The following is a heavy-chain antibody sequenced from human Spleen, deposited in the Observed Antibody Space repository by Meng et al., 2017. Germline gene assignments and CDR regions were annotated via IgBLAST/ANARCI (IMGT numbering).Heavy chain of an antibody. Sequence: GESLKISCKGSGYSFTSYWIGWVRQMPGKGLEWMGIIYPGDSDTTYSPSFQGQVTFSVDRSTSTAYLQWSSLKASDTAMYYCTRKETSTNWKHWGQGTLVTVSS. J-gene: IGHJ1*01. D-gene: IGHD1-1*01. CDR2: IYPGDSDT. CDR3: TRKETSTNWKH. CDR1: GYSFTSYW. V-gene: IGHV5-51*01.